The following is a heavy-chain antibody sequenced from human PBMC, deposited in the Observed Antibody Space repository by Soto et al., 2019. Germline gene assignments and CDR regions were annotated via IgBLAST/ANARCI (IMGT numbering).Heavy chain of an antibody. CDR3: ARDNGYSSSWYIGGYYYYGMDV. Sequence: ASVKVSCKASGYTFTGYYMHWVRQAPGQGLEWMGWINPNSGGTNYAQRFQGWVTMTRDTSISTAYMELSRLRSDDTAVYYCARDNGYSSSWYIGGYYYYGMDVWGQGTTVTVSS. D-gene: IGHD6-13*01. J-gene: IGHJ6*02. CDR1: GYTFTGYY. CDR2: INPNSGGT. V-gene: IGHV1-2*04.